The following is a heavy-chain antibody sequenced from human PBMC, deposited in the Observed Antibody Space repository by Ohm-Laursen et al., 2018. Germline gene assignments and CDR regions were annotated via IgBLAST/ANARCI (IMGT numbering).Heavy chain of an antibody. CDR2: ISGSGGST. CDR1: GFTFSNYA. Sequence: GSLRLSCTASGFTFSNYAMSWVRQVPGKGLEWVSAISGSGGSTYYADSVKGRFTISRDNSKNTLYLQMNSLRAEDTAVFYCARAKGVTTGSSDYWGQGTLVTVSS. V-gene: IGHV3-23*01. CDR3: ARAKGVTTGSSDY. D-gene: IGHD1-26*01. J-gene: IGHJ4*02.